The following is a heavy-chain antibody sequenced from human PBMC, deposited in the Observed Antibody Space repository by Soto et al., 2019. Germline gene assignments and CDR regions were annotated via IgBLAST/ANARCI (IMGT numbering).Heavy chain of an antibody. J-gene: IGHJ4*02. Sequence: EVKLLESGGGLVQPGGSLRLSCTASGFAFDRFAMNWVRQAPGKGLQWVPSISYSGGSRYYADSVKGRFTVSRDNSKKTLFLQINNLRAEDTAVYYCAKATDTEYYDIDYWGQGTLVTVAS. CDR3: AKATDTEYYDIDY. V-gene: IGHV3-23*01. CDR1: GFAFDRFA. D-gene: IGHD3-9*01. CDR2: ISYSGGSR.